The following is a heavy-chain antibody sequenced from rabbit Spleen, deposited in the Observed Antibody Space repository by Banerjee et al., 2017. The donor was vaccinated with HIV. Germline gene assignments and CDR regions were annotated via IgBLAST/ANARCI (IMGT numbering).Heavy chain of an antibody. CDR1: GFDLSSDYF. D-gene: IGHD4-1*01. V-gene: IGHV1S40*01. CDR3: ARDLAGVIGWNFNL. J-gene: IGHJ4*01. Sequence: QSLEESGGGLVKPGASLTLTCTASGFDLSSDYFMCWVRQAPGKGLEWIACIYTGSSGSTYYASWAKGRFTISKTSSTTVTLQMTSLTAADTATYFCARDLAGVIGWNFNLWGPGPLVTVS. CDR2: IYTGSSGST.